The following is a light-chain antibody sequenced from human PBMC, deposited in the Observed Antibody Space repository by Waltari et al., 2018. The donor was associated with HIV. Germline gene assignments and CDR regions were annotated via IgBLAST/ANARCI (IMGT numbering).Light chain of an antibody. Sequence: EIVMTQSPATLSVSQGERATLLCRASQNIGTNLTWYQQKPGQAPRLLIYGASTRATGIPARFSGSGAGTEFTLAISSLQAEDFAVYYCQQYDTWPPKTFGQGTKVEIK. CDR1: QNIGTN. J-gene: IGKJ1*01. CDR2: GAS. CDR3: QQYDTWPPKT. V-gene: IGKV3-15*01.